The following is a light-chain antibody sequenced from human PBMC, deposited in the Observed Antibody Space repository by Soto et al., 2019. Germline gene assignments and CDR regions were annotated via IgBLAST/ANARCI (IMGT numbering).Light chain of an antibody. J-gene: IGLJ1*01. V-gene: IGLV1-44*01. CDR1: SSNIESNT. CDR2: RNH. CDR3: AAWDDILNGYV. Sequence: QSLLTQPPSALGTPWQEVTISGSGSSSNIESNTVTWYQQLPGTAPKLVIDRNHDRPSGVPARFSGSTSGTPASLVIRGYQSEDEADYFCAAWDDILNGYVFGGGPKVTVL.